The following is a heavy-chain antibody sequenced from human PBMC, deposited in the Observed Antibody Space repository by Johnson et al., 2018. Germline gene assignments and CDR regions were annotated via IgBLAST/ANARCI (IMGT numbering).Heavy chain of an antibody. CDR3: VRDVGPYWGVDCSPNAY. CDR1: GLPFSSYS. J-gene: IGHJ4*02. V-gene: IGHV3-48*02. Sequence: EVQLVESGGGWVQPGGSLRLSCVASGLPFSSYSMNWVRQAPGEGLEWLAYISGSGSVIYYAESVKGRFTISRDNARNSLYLQRNSLRDGDTAVYYCVRDVGPYWGVDCSPNAYWGQGTLVTVSS. CDR2: ISGSGSVI. D-gene: IGHD2-21*02.